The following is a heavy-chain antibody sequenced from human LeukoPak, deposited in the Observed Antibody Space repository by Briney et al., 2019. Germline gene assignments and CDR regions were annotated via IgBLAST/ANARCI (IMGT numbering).Heavy chain of an antibody. J-gene: IGHJ4*02. CDR3: AGAGFDY. Sequence: PGRSLRLSCAASGFTFSSYAMHWVRQAPGKGLEWVAVISYDGSNKYYADSVKGRFTISRDNSKNTLYLQMNSLRAGDTAVYYCAGAGFDYWGQGTLVTVSS. D-gene: IGHD3-16*01. CDR2: ISYDGSNK. V-gene: IGHV3-30*04. CDR1: GFTFSSYA.